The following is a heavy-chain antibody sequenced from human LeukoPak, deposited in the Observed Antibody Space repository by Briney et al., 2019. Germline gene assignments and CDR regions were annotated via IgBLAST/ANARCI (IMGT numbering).Heavy chain of an antibody. J-gene: IGHJ6*03. D-gene: IGHD2-2*01. CDR2: ISSSSSYI. V-gene: IGHV3-21*01. Sequence: PGGSLRLSCAASGFTFSSYSMNWVRQAPGKGLEWVSSISSSSSYIYYADSVKGRFTISRDNAKNSLYLQMNSLRAEDTAVYYCARVPAANYYYYYYYMDVWGKGTTVTVSS. CDR1: GFTFSSYS. CDR3: ARVPAANYYYYYYYMDV.